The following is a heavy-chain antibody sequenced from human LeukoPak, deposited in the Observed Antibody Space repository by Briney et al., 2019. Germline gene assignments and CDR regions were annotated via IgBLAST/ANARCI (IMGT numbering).Heavy chain of an antibody. CDR2: INWNVGST. J-gene: IGHJ6*03. CDR3: ARRMGAYYYMDV. Sequence: VRQAPGXGLEWVSGINWNVGSTGYADSVKGRFTISRDNAKNSLSLEMDSLRAEDTAFYYCARRMGAYYYMDVWGTGTTVTVSS. D-gene: IGHD3-16*01. V-gene: IGHV3-20*03.